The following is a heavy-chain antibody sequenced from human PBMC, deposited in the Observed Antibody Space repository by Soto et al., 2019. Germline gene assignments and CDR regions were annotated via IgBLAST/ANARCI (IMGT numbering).Heavy chain of an antibody. D-gene: IGHD2-2*01. CDR1: GGSISSSNW. CDR2: IYHSGST. J-gene: IGHJ6*02. V-gene: IGHV4-4*02. CDR3: ARDREYCSSTSCYFPAPYDYYYYGMDV. Sequence: SETLSLTCAVSGGSISSSNWWSWVRQPPGKGLEWIGEIYHSGSTNYNPSLKSRVTISVDKSKNQFSLKLSSVTAADTAVYYCARDREYCSSTSCYFPAPYDYYYYGMDVWGQGTTVTSP.